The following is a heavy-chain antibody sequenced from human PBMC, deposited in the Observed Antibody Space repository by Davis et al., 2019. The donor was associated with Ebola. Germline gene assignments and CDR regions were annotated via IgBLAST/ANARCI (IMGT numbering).Heavy chain of an antibody. V-gene: IGHV1-69*13. Sequence: AASVKVSCKASGGTFSDYVFSWVRQAPGQGLEWMGGISPKLGTTDFRQNFQDRMTITADESASTAYMELRSPTSEDTAVYYCAIYLTNWGQGTLVSVSS. D-gene: IGHD2/OR15-2a*01. CDR2: ISPKLGTT. CDR3: AIYLTN. CDR1: GGTFSDYV. J-gene: IGHJ4*02.